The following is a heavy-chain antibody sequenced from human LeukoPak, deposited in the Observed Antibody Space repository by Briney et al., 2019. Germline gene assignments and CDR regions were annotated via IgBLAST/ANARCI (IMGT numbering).Heavy chain of an antibody. CDR2: INPKSGDT. CDR3: ARDYYGSGSFSGH. J-gene: IGHJ4*02. Sequence: ASVKVSCKASGYTFTDYYMHWVRQAPGQGLEWMGWINPKSGDTNFAQKFQGRVTMTRDTSITTAYMELSRLTSDDTAVYYCARDYYGSGSFSGHWGQGTLVTVPS. D-gene: IGHD3-10*01. V-gene: IGHV1-2*02. CDR1: GYTFTDYY.